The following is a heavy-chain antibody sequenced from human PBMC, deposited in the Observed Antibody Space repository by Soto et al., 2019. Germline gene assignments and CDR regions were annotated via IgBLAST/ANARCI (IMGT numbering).Heavy chain of an antibody. D-gene: IGHD2-15*01. CDR1: GGSLSGSY. CDR2: IHHSGST. V-gene: IGHV4-34*01. Sequence: PSETLSLTCAVYGGSLSGSYWSWIRQPPGTGLEWIGEIHHSGSTYYNPPLKSRVTLSVDTSKNQFSLKLNSVTAADTAVYYCASPGYCSDGTCYPDYWGQGTLVTVSS. J-gene: IGHJ4*02. CDR3: ASPGYCSDGTCYPDY.